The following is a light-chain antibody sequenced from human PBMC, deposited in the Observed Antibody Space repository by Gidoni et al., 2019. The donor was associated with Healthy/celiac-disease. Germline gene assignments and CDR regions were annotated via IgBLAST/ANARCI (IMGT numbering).Light chain of an antibody. V-gene: IGKV1-8*01. Sequence: AIRMTQSPSPFSASTGDRVTITCRASPGISSYLAWYQQKPGKAPKLLIYAASTLQSGVPSRFSGSGSGTDFTLTISCLQSEDLATYYCQQYYSYPYTFGQGTKLEIK. CDR1: PGISSY. CDR2: AAS. J-gene: IGKJ2*01. CDR3: QQYYSYPYT.